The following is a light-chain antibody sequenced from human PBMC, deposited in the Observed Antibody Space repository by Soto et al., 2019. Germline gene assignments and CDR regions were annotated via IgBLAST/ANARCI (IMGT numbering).Light chain of an antibody. Sequence: DIVLTQSPGTLSLSPGERATLSCRASERVSSSSLAWYQQRPGQAPRLLMYGASRRATGIPDRFSGGGSGTDFTLIISRLEPEDFAVYYCHQYGTSPLTFGGGTQVEIK. CDR1: ERVSSSS. J-gene: IGKJ4*01. CDR3: HQYGTSPLT. CDR2: GAS. V-gene: IGKV3-20*01.